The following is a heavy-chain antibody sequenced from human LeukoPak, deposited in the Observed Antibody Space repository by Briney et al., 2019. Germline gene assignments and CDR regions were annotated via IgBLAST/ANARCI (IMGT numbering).Heavy chain of an antibody. CDR2: IYYSGST. D-gene: IGHD3-22*01. J-gene: IGHJ4*02. CDR1: GGSISSSSYY. V-gene: IGHV4-39*01. CDR3: ARQPLRITMIVVAPGYFDY. Sequence: KSSETLSLTCTVSGGSISSSSYYWGWIRQPPGKGLEWIGSIYYSGSTYYNPSFKSRVTISVDTSKNQFSLKLSSVTAADTAVYYCARQPLRITMIVVAPGYFDYWGQGTLVTVSS.